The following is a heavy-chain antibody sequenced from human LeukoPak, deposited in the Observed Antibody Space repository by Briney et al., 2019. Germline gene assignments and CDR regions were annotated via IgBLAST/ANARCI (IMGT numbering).Heavy chain of an antibody. CDR1: GESISGFY. Sequence: KSSETLSLTCTVSGESISGFYWTWIRQPPGKGLEWIGYIYYSGSTNYNPSLKSRVTISVDTSKNQFSLKLSSVTAADTAVYYCARGPSRLYYYDSSGYHDYWGQGTLVTVSS. D-gene: IGHD3-22*01. CDR3: ARGPSRLYYYDSSGYHDY. CDR2: IYYSGST. V-gene: IGHV4-59*01. J-gene: IGHJ4*02.